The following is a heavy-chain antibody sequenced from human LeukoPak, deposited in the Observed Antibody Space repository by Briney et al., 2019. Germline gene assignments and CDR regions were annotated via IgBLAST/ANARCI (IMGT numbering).Heavy chain of an antibody. J-gene: IGHJ1*01. V-gene: IGHV3-21*01. CDR2: ISSSGSGNI. CDR1: GFTFSSYS. Sequence: GGSLRLSCAASGFTFSSYSMIWVRQAPGKGLEWVSCISSSGSGNIYYSDAVKGRFTLSRDSAKNSLYLQMNSLRVEDTAFYYCARGPGIAVAPIQHWGQGTLVSVSS. CDR3: ARGPGIAVAPIQH. D-gene: IGHD6-19*01.